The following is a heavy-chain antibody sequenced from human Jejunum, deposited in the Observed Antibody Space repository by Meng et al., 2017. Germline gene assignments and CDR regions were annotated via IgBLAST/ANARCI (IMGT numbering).Heavy chain of an antibody. CDR1: GGSISSGFYY. J-gene: IGHJ5*02. V-gene: IGHV4-31*03. D-gene: IGHD1-7*01. CDR3: ARLGITETIGGFDP. Sequence: VPLEESGPGLVEPSQPLSLPCTVSGGSISSGFYYGNWIRQHPGKGLEWIGYISYSGSTYYNPSLKSRVTISLDTSKNQFSLNLSSVTAADTAVYYCARLGITETIGGFDPWGQGILVTVSS. CDR2: ISYSGST.